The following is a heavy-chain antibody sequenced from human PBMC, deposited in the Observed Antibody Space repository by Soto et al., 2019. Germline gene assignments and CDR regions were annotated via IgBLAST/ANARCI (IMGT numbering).Heavy chain of an antibody. Sequence: LRLYFAATGFTFSSYAMHWVRQAPGKGLKWVAVISYDGSNKCYAYSVKGRFTISRDNSKKTLYLQMNSLRAKDTAVYYCARDREMATMGDYYYGMDVWGQGTTVTVSS. CDR3: ARDREMATMGDYYYGMDV. J-gene: IGHJ6*02. D-gene: IGHD5-12*01. CDR1: GFTFSSYA. V-gene: IGHV3-30-3*01. CDR2: ISYDGSNK.